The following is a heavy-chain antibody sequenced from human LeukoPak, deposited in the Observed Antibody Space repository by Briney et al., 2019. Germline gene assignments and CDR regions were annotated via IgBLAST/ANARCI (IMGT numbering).Heavy chain of an antibody. CDR2: IRSSGSVT. CDR3: ARGQPDSGGHYYCWYFDY. J-gene: IGHJ4*02. CDR1: GFTFGTYS. D-gene: IGHD3-22*01. Sequence: NSGGSLRLSCAVSGFTFGTYSMHWVRQAPGRGLDSVSSIRSSGSVTYYADSVKGRFTVSKDNARNSLHLQMNNLAVEKTATYFCARGQPDSGGHYYCWYFDYWGQGTPVTVSS. V-gene: IGHV3-21*01.